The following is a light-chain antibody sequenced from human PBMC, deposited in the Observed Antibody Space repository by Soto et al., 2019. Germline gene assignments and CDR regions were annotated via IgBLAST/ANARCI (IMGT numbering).Light chain of an antibody. CDR1: ISDVGGYNY. J-gene: IGLJ2*01. V-gene: IGLV2-14*01. CDR3: STSRSGSTDV. Sequence: QSALTQPASVSGSPGQSITISCTGTISDVGGYNYVSWYQQFSGKAPTLIIYEVTNRPSGISHRFSGSKSGETASLTISGLRAEDEAAYYCSTSRSGSTDVFGGGTKLTVL. CDR2: EVT.